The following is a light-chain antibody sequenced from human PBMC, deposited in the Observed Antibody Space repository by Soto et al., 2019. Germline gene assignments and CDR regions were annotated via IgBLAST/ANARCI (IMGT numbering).Light chain of an antibody. CDR1: ESISSY. Sequence: DIQMTQSPSSLSASVGDRVTITCRASESISSYLNWYQQRPGKAPKLLIYAASSLQSGVPSRFSGSGSGTDFTLTISNLQPEGLATYFCQQTYSNSLYTFGQGTTLDIK. J-gene: IGKJ2*01. CDR2: AAS. V-gene: IGKV1-39*01. CDR3: QQTYSNSLYT.